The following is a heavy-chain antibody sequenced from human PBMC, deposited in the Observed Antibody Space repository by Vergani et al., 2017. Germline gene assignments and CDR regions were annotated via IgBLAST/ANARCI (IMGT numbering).Heavy chain of an antibody. CDR1: GFTFSSYA. D-gene: IGHD2-15*01. CDR2: ISYDGSNK. Sequence: QVQLVESGGGLVQPGRSLRLSCAASGFTFSSYAMHWVRQAPGKGLEWVAVISYDGSNKYYADSGKGRFTISRDNSKNTRYLQMNSLRAEDTAVYYCARDENCSGGSCYFGLDYWGQGTLVTVSS. J-gene: IGHJ4*02. V-gene: IGHV3-30*04. CDR3: ARDENCSGGSCYFGLDY.